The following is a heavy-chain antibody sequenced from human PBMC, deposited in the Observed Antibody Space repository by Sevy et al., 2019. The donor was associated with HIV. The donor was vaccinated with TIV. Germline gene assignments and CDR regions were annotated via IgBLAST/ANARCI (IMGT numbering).Heavy chain of an antibody. Sequence: SETLSLTCTVSGYSIRNGYYWAWIRQPPGKGLEWIGSIHHSGITHYNPSLKRRVIISVDTSKNQVSLELSPETAAVTAMYYCARDRKYPLYYFDYWGQGILVTVSS. CDR2: IHHSGIT. J-gene: IGHJ4*02. D-gene: IGHD6-6*01. CDR3: ARDRKYPLYYFDY. V-gene: IGHV4-38-2*02. CDR1: GYSIRNGYY.